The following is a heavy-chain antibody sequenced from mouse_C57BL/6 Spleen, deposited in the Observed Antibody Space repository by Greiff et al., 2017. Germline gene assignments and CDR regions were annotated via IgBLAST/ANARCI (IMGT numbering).Heavy chain of an antibody. V-gene: IGHV5-6*01. Sequence: DVHLVESGGDLVKPGGSLKLSCAASGFTFSSYGMSWVRQTPDKRLEWVATISSGGSYTYYPDSVKGRFTISRDNAKNTLYLQMSSLKSEDTAMYYCASGDQYYFDYWGQGTTLTVSS. CDR2: ISSGGSYT. CDR3: ASGDQYYFDY. J-gene: IGHJ2*01. CDR1: GFTFSSYG.